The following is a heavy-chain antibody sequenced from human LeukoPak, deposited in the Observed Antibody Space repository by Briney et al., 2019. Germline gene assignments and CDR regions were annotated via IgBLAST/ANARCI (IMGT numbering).Heavy chain of an antibody. CDR2: INPNSGGT. Sequence: ASVKVSCKASGYTFTSYAMNWVRQAPGQGLEWMGWINPNSGGTNYAQKFQGRVTMTRDTPISTAYMELSRLRSDDTAVYSCARDPDIVATKGNYWGQGTLVTVSS. J-gene: IGHJ4*02. CDR3: ARDPDIVATKGNY. V-gene: IGHV1-2*02. CDR1: GYTFTSYA. D-gene: IGHD5-12*01.